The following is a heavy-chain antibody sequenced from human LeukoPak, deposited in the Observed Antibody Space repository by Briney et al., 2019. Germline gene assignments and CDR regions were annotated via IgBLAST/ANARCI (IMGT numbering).Heavy chain of an antibody. Sequence: KASETLSLTCTVSGGSISSSSYYWGWIRQPPGKGLEWIGSIYYSGSTYYNPSLKSRVTISVDTSKNQFSLKLNSVTAADTAVYYCARYASGSYFRGIDYWGQGTLVTVSS. CDR2: IYYSGST. D-gene: IGHD1-26*01. CDR3: ARYASGSYFRGIDY. J-gene: IGHJ4*02. CDR1: GGSISSSSYY. V-gene: IGHV4-39*07.